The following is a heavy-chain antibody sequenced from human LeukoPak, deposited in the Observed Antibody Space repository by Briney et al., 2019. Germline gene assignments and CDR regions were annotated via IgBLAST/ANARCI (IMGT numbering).Heavy chain of an antibody. CDR3: ARGGGLDV. CDR1: GFTFSSYW. CDR2: INHNGNVN. J-gene: IGHJ6*02. D-gene: IGHD3-16*01. V-gene: IGHV3-7*03. Sequence: QHWGALRLSCAASGFTFSSYWMNWARQAPGKGLEWVASINHNGNVNYYVDSVKGRFTISRDNAKNSLYLQMSNLGAEDTAVYFCARGGGLDVWGQGATVTVSS.